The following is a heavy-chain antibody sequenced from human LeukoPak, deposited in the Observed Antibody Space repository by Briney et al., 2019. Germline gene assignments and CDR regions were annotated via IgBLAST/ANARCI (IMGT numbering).Heavy chain of an antibody. CDR3: ATTSYYYDSPDY. D-gene: IGHD3-22*01. V-gene: IGHV4-39*02. Sequence: NPSETLSLTCTVSGGSISSSPYYWGWIRQPPGKGLEWIGSIYYSGSTTYNPSLESRVTMSLDTSKNHFSLKLSSVTAADTAVYYCATTSYYYDSPDYWGQGTLVTVSS. J-gene: IGHJ4*02. CDR2: IYYSGST. CDR1: GGSISSSPYY.